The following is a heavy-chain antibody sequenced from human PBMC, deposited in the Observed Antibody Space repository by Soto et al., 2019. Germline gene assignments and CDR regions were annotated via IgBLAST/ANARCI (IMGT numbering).Heavy chain of an antibody. J-gene: IGHJ6*02. Sequence: SETLSLTCTVSGGSISSGDYYWSWIRQPPGKGLEWIGYIYYSGSTYYNPSLKSRVTISVDTSKNQFSLKLSSVTAADTAVYYCARGPKTTADYYYYYGMDVWGQGTTVTVSS. V-gene: IGHV4-30-4*01. CDR1: GGSISSGDYY. CDR2: IYYSGST. CDR3: ARGPKTTADYYYYYGMDV. D-gene: IGHD1-7*01.